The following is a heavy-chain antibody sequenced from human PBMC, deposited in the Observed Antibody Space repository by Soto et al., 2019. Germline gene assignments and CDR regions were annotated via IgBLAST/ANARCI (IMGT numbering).Heavy chain of an antibody. J-gene: IGHJ4*02. D-gene: IGHD5-12*01. CDR3: ARGVGWLHRTLDY. CDR2: INHSGST. CDR1: GGSFSGYY. V-gene: IGHV4-34*01. Sequence: LSLTCAVYGGSFSGYYWSWIRQPPGKGLEWIGEINHSGSTNYNPSLKSRVTISVDTSKNQFSLKLSSVTAADTAVYYCARGVGWLHRTLDYWGQGTLVTVSS.